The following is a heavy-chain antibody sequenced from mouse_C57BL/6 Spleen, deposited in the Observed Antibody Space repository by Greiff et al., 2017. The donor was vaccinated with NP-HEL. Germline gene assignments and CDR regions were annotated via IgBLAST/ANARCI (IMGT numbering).Heavy chain of an antibody. D-gene: IGHD4-1*01. CDR2: IDPETGGT. CDR3: TRSGTSDY. V-gene: IGHV1-15*01. Sequence: VQLQQSGAELVRPGASVTLSCKASGYTFTDYEMHWVKQTPVHGLEWIGAIDPETGGTAYNQKFKGKAILTADKSSSTAYLELRSLTSEDSAVYYCTRSGTSDYWGQGTTRTVSS. J-gene: IGHJ2*01. CDR1: GYTFTDYE.